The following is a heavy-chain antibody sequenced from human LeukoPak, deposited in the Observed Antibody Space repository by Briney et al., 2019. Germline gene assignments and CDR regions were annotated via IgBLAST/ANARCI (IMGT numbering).Heavy chain of an antibody. J-gene: IGHJ5*02. Sequence: GASVKVSCKTSGYSFTGYYMQWVRQAPGQGLEWMGWINPNSGVSNYAQKLQGRVTMTTDISTSTAYMELRSLRSDDTAVYYCARDARDVLLWFGEFSPWGQGTLVTVSS. CDR2: INPNSGVS. D-gene: IGHD3-10*01. V-gene: IGHV1-2*02. CDR1: GYSFTGYY. CDR3: ARDARDVLLWFGEFSP.